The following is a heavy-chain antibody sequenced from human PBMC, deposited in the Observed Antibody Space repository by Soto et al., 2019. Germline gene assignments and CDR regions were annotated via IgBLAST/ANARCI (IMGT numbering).Heavy chain of an antibody. V-gene: IGHV3-30-3*01. D-gene: IGHD6-19*01. CDR2: ISYDGSNK. CDR1: GFTFSSSA. J-gene: IGHJ4*02. Sequence: QVQLVESGGGVVQPGRSLRLSCAASGFTFSSSAMHWVRQAPGKGLEWVAVISYDGSNKYYADSVKGRFTISRDNSKNTLYLLMNSLRAEDTAVYYCAREAGYSSGWSPGYFDYWGQGTLVTVSS. CDR3: AREAGYSSGWSPGYFDY.